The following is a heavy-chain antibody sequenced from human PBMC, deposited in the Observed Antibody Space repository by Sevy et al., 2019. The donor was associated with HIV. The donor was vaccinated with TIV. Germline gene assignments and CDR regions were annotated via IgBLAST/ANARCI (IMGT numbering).Heavy chain of an antibody. Sequence: GGSLRLSCAASGFTFSSYSMNWVRQAPGKGLEWVSSISSSSSYIYYADSVKGRFTISRDNAKNSLYLQMNSLGAEDTAVYYCARRGSGYHAFDIWGQGTMVTVSS. CDR1: GFTFSSYS. J-gene: IGHJ3*02. CDR2: ISSSSSYI. D-gene: IGHD3-3*01. CDR3: ARRGSGYHAFDI. V-gene: IGHV3-21*01.